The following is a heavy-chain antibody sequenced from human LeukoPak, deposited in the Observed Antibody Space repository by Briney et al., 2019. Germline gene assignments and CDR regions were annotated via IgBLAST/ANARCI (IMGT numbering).Heavy chain of an antibody. CDR3: ARVAAVSGRVGAFDI. D-gene: IGHD6-19*01. CDR1: GYSITRGDF. CDR2: IHHTGGT. V-gene: IGHV4-38-2*02. J-gene: IGHJ3*02. Sequence: PSETLSLTCTVSGYSITRGDFWAWIRQPPGEGLEWIGSIHHTGGTYYKPSLKSRVSMSVDTSQNQFSLWLKSLTAADTAVYYCARVAAVSGRVGAFDIWGQGTMVTVSS.